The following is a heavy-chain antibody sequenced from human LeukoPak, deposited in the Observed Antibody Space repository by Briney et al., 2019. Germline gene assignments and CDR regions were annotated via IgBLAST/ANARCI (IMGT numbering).Heavy chain of an antibody. D-gene: IGHD2-8*01. CDR1: GFTFSSYS. CDR2: ISSSSSTI. Sequence: GGSLRLSCAASGFTFSSYSMNWVRQAPGKGLEWVSYISSSSSTIYYADSVKGRFTISRDNAKNSLYLQMNSLRAEDTAVYYCARALIMGWSDPWGQGTLVTVSS. J-gene: IGHJ5*02. CDR3: ARALIMGWSDP. V-gene: IGHV3-48*04.